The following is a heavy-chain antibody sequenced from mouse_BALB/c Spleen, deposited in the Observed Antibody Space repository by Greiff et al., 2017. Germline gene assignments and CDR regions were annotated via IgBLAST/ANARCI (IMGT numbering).Heavy chain of an antibody. Sequence: EVKVEESGGGLVKPGGSLKLSCAASGFTFSSYTMSWVRQTPEKRLEWVATISSGGSYTYYPDSVKGRFTISRDNAKNTLYLQMSSLKSEDTAMYYCTRGHYGSSYEGAMDYWGQGTSVTVSS. CDR2: ISSGGSYT. CDR1: GFTFSSYT. D-gene: IGHD1-1*01. V-gene: IGHV5-6-4*01. CDR3: TRGHYGSSYEGAMDY. J-gene: IGHJ4*01.